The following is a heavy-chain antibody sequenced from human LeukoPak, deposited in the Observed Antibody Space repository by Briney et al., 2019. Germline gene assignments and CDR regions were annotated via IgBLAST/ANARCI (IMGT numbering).Heavy chain of an antibody. D-gene: IGHD7-27*01. Sequence: SETPSLTCTVSGGSISSSSYYWGWIRQPPGKGLEWIGSIYYSGSTYYNPSLKSRVTISVDTSKNQFSLKLSSVTAADTAVYYCARLQLGMDYYYYMDVWGKGTTVTVSS. J-gene: IGHJ6*03. V-gene: IGHV4-39*07. CDR3: ARLQLGMDYYYYMDV. CDR1: GGSISSSSYY. CDR2: IYYSGST.